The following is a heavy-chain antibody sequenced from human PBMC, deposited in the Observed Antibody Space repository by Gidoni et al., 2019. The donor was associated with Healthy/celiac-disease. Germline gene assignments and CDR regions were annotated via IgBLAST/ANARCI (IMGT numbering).Heavy chain of an antibody. V-gene: IGHV3-30*18. D-gene: IGHD5-12*01. CDR2: ISYDGSNK. Sequence: QVQLVESGGGVVQPGRSLRLSCAASGFTLSSYGMHWVRQAPGKGLGWVAVISYDGSNKYYADSVKGRFTISRDNSKNTLYLQMNSLRAEDTAVYYCAKDAEWLRFVDYWGQGTLVTVSS. CDR1: GFTLSSYG. J-gene: IGHJ4*02. CDR3: AKDAEWLRFVDY.